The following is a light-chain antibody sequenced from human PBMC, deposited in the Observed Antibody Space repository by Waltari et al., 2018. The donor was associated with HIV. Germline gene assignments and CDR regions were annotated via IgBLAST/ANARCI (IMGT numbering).Light chain of an antibody. CDR1: IGDVSTYNS. CDR2: GVS. Sequence: QPALTQPAYVSGSPGQSITISCTGGIGDVSTYNSVAWYQQHPGKTPTLVIYGVSNRPSGVSNRVSGSKSGNTASLTISGLQPDDEADYYCSSYTTTATLVFGTGTKVTVL. CDR3: SSYTTTATLV. J-gene: IGLJ1*01. V-gene: IGLV2-14*03.